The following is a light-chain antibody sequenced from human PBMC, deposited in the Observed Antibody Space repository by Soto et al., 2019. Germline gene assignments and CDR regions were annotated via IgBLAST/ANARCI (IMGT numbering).Light chain of an antibody. Sequence: EIVLTQSPATLSLSPGERATLSCRASQSVSSSLAWYQQKPGQAPRLLIYDASNRAPGIPARFSGSGSGTAFTLTISSLEPEDFAVYYCQQRSNWPLAFGGGTKVEIK. V-gene: IGKV3-11*01. J-gene: IGKJ4*01. CDR3: QQRSNWPLA. CDR2: DAS. CDR1: QSVSSS.